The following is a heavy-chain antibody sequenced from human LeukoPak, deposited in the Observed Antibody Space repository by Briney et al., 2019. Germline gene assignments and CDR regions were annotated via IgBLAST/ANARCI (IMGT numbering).Heavy chain of an antibody. V-gene: IGHV3-48*01. D-gene: IGHD3-22*01. Sequence: GGSLRLSCAASGFTFSSYSMNWVRQAPGKGLEWVSYISSSSSTIYYADSVKGRFTISRDNAKNSLYLQMNSLRAEDTAVYYCARDANYYDSSGLDAFDIWGQGTMVTVPS. CDR2: ISSSSSTI. CDR1: GFTFSSYS. CDR3: ARDANYYDSSGLDAFDI. J-gene: IGHJ3*02.